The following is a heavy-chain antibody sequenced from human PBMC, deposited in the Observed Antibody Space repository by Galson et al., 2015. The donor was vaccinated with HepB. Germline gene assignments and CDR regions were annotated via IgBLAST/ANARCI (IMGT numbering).Heavy chain of an antibody. Sequence: SLRLSCAASGFTFSNAWMSWVRQAPGKGLEWVGRIKSKTDGGTTDYAAPVKGRFTISRDDSKNTLYLQMNSLKTEDTAVYYCTTHATPSVDTAMVTAYSYWGQGTLVTVSS. D-gene: IGHD5-18*01. J-gene: IGHJ4*02. CDR3: TTHATPSVDTAMVTAYSY. V-gene: IGHV3-15*01. CDR1: GFTFSNAW. CDR2: IKSKTDGGTT.